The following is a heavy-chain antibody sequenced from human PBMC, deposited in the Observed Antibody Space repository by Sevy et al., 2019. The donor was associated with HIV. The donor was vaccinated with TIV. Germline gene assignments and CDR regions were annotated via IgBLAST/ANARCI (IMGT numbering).Heavy chain of an antibody. CDR3: ATTNDYSENSGDPFDY. CDR2: FDPEDDET. J-gene: IGHJ4*01. CDR1: GYTLTELS. Sequence: ASVKVSCKVSGYTLTELSMHWVRQVPGKGLEWMGSFDPEDDETIYAQKFQGRVTMTEDTSTDTAYMELSSLRSEDTAVYYCATTNDYSENSGDPFDYWGHGTLVTVSS. V-gene: IGHV1-24*01. D-gene: IGHD3-22*01.